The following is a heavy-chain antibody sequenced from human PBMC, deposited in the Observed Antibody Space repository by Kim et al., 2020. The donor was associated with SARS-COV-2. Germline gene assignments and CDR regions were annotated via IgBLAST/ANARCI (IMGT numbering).Heavy chain of an antibody. D-gene: IGHD2-15*01. J-gene: IGHJ4*02. Sequence: GGSLRLSCAASGFTFSSYWMSWVRQAPGKGLEWVANIKQDGSEKYYVDSVKGRFTISRDNAKNSLYLQMNSLRAEDTAVYYCARDSVVVVAATPPDYWGQGTLVTVSS. CDR1: GFTFSSYW. CDR2: IKQDGSEK. CDR3: ARDSVVVVAATPPDY. V-gene: IGHV3-7*01.